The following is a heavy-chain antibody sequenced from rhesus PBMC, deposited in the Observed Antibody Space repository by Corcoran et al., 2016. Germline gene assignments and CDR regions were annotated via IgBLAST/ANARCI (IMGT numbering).Heavy chain of an antibody. CDR3: ARRPDSSGLDY. D-gene: IGHD6-31*01. CDR2: IFGSIGST. CDR1: GGSISGGYG. V-gene: IGHV4S7*01. Sequence: QVQLQESGPGLVKPSETLSLTCAVSGGSISGGYGWSWIRQPPGKGLEWIWHIFGSIGSTYYNPSLKSRVTISRDTSKNQFSLKLSSVTAADTAVYYCARRPDSSGLDYWGQGVLVTVSS. J-gene: IGHJ4*01.